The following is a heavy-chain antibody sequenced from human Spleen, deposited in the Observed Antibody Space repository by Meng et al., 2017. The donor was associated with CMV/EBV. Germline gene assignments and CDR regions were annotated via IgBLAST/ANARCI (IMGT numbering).Heavy chain of an antibody. CDR1: GFTFSSYS. CDR3: ARAILDGSYYEYYYYGMDV. V-gene: IGHV3-21*01. D-gene: IGHD1-26*01. CDR2: ISSSSSHI. J-gene: IGHJ6*02. Sequence: GESLNISCASSGFTFSSYSLNWVRQAPGKGLEWVASISSSSSHIHFADSVKGRFTISRHNAKNSLYLQMNSLRAEDTAVYYCARAILDGSYYEYYYYGMDVWGQGTTVTVSS.